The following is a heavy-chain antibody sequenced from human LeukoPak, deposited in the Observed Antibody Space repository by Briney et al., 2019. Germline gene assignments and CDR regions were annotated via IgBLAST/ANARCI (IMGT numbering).Heavy chain of an antibody. CDR1: GFTFSSYS. V-gene: IGHV3-21*01. CDR3: ARDHYGDYDAFDI. J-gene: IGHJ3*02. CDR2: IGSSSSYI. D-gene: IGHD4-17*01. Sequence: GGSLRLSCAASGFTFSSYSMNWVRQAPGKGLEWVSSIGSSSSYIYYADSVKGRFTISRDNAKNSLYLQMNSLRAEDTAVYYCARDHYGDYDAFDIWGQGTMVTVSS.